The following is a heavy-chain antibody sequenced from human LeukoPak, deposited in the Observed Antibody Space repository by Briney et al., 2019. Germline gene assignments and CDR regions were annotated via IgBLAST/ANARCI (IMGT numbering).Heavy chain of an antibody. Sequence: ASVKVSCKASGYTFSSYAMNWVRQAPGQGLEWMGWINPNSGGTNYAQKFQGRVTMTRDTSISTAYMELSRLRSDDTAVYYCARDGGDGYNYDYWGQGTLVTVSS. D-gene: IGHD5-24*01. CDR3: ARDGGDGYNYDY. V-gene: IGHV1-2*02. CDR2: INPNSGGT. CDR1: GYTFSSYA. J-gene: IGHJ4*02.